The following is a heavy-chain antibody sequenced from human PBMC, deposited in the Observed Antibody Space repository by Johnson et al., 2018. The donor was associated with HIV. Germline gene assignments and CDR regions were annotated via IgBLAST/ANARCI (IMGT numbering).Heavy chain of an antibody. V-gene: IGHV3-NL1*01. J-gene: IGHJ3*01. CDR3: AKDLFTEREDDVFDV. CDR1: GFDFRSSW. CDR2: IYSGGTT. D-gene: IGHD1-26*01. Sequence: QVQLVESGGGLVQPGGSLRLSCAASGFDFRSSWMHWVRQAPGKGLEWVSVIYSGGTTYHADSVKGRFTISRDNSKNTLYLQMNSLRAEDTAVYYCAKDLFTEREDDVFDVWGQETMVTVSS.